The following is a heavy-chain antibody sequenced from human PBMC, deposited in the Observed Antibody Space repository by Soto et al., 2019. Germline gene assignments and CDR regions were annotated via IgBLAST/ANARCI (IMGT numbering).Heavy chain of an antibody. V-gene: IGHV4-34*01. CDR2: INHSGST. D-gene: IGHD3-3*01. CDR1: GGSFSGYY. J-gene: IGHJ5*02. CDR3: ARPYYDFWSGYYEGNWFDP. Sequence: QVQLQQWGAGLLKPSETLSLTCAVYGGSFSGYYWSWIRQPPGKGLGWIGEINHSGSTNYNPSLKSRVTISVDTSKNQFSLKLSSVTAADTAVYYCARPYYDFWSGYYEGNWFDPWGQGTLVTVSS.